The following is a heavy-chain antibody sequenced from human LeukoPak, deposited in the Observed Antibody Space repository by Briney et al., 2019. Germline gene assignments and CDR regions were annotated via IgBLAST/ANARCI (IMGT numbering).Heavy chain of an antibody. CDR2: IKQDGSEK. CDR1: GFTFSSYA. D-gene: IGHD6-19*01. J-gene: IGHJ4*02. Sequence: GGSLRLSCAASGFTFSSYAMSWVRQAPGKGLEWVANIKQDGSEKYYVDSVKGRFTISRDNAKNSLYLQMNSLRAEDTAVYYCAREGGLDSSGWSSPYFDYWGQGTLVTVSS. V-gene: IGHV3-7*01. CDR3: AREGGLDSSGWSSPYFDY.